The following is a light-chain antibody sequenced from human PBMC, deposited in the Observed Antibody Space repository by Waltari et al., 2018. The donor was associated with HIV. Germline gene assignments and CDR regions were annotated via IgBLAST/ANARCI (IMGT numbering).Light chain of an antibody. V-gene: IGKV4-1*01. CDR3: QQYYSNPLT. Sequence: DIVMTQSPDSLAVSLGERATIHCKSSQSVLYNLRNKNYLAWYQQKPGQPPKLLIRWASTRESGVPDRFSGSGSGTDFTLTISSLQAEDVAVYYCQQYYSNPLTFGGGTKVEIK. CDR1: QSVLYNLRNKNY. CDR2: WAS. J-gene: IGKJ4*01.